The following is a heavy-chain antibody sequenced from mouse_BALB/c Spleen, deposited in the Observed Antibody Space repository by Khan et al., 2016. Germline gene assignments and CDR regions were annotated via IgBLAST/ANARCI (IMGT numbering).Heavy chain of an antibody. Sequence: VQLQQSGAELVKPGASVKLSCTASGFHIKDTYMHWVRQRPEQGLEWIGRIDPANGHTQYDPKFLVKATITADTSSNTAFLQLSGLTSEDSAVYYCAPLTWTFDYWGQGTALTVSS. V-gene: IGHV14-3*02. CDR2: IDPANGHT. J-gene: IGHJ2*01. D-gene: IGHD4-1*01. CDR1: GFHIKDTY. CDR3: APLTWTFDY.